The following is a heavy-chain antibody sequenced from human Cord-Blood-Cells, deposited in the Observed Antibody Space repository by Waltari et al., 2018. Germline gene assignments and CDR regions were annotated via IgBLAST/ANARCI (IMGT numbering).Heavy chain of an antibody. CDR3: ARLDEYCSSTSCYTGAFDI. CDR1: GGSINSSSYY. Sequence: GLVKPSETLSLTCTVSGGSINSSSYYWGWIRQPPGKGLEWIGSIYYSGSTYYNPSLKSRVTISVDTSKNQFSLKLSSVTAADTAVYYCARLDEYCSSTSCYTGAFDIWGQGTMVTVSS. D-gene: IGHD2-2*02. CDR2: IYYSGST. V-gene: IGHV4-39*01. J-gene: IGHJ3*02.